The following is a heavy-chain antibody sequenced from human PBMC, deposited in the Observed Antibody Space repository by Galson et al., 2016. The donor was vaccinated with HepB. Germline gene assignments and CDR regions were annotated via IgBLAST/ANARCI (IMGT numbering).Heavy chain of an antibody. V-gene: IGHV3-53*05. CDR2: IYSGGTT. D-gene: IGHD3-10*01. J-gene: IGHJ4*02. Sequence: SLRLSCAASGFTVSTNYMSWVRQAPGKGLEWVAVIYSGGTTYYADSVKGRFTISRDISKDTLYLQMNSLRAEDTALYYCAKDHGYFGSGSHHYWGQGTLVTVSS. CDR1: GFTVSTNY. CDR3: AKDHGYFGSGSHHY.